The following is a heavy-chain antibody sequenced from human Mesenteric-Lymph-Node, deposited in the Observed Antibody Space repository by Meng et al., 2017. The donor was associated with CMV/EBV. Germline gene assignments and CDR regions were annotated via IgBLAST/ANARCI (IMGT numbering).Heavy chain of an antibody. D-gene: IGHD2-2*01. CDR3: ARVSCSSTSCATGLYYFDY. J-gene: IGHJ4*02. Sequence: SDYYMSWIRQAPGKGLEWVSYISSSSSYTNYADSVKGRFTISRDNAKNSLYLQMNSLRAEDTAVYYCARVSCSSTSCATGLYYFDYWGQGTLVTVSS. CDR1: SDYY. V-gene: IGHV3-11*06. CDR2: ISSSSSYT.